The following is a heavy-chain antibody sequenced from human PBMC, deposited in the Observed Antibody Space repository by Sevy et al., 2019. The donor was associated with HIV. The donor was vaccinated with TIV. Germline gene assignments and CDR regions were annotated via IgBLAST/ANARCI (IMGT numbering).Heavy chain of an antibody. Sequence: GSLRLSCAASGFTFSSYAMSWVRQAPGKGLEWVSAISGSGGSTYYADSVKGRFTISRDNSKNTLYLQMNSLRAEDTAVYYCAKRRVVAAAGYPQQWLATPGYFDYWGQGTLVTVSS. J-gene: IGHJ4*02. CDR1: GFTFSSYA. CDR2: ISGSGGST. D-gene: IGHD6-13*01. CDR3: AKRRVVAAAGYPQQWLATPGYFDY. V-gene: IGHV3-23*01.